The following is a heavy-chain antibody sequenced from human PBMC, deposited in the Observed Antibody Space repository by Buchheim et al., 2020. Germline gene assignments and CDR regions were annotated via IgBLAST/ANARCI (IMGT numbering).Heavy chain of an antibody. CDR1: GFTFSNAW. CDR2: IKSKTDGGTT. CDR3: TTGGGGIVVVPAAIPLDY. V-gene: IGHV3-15*01. J-gene: IGHJ4*02. Sequence: EVQLVESGGGLVKPGGSLRLSCAASGFTFSNAWMSWVRQAPGKGLEWVDRIKSKTDGGTTDYAAPVKGRFTISRDDSKNTLYLQMNSLKTEDTAVYYCTTGGGGIVVVPAAIPLDYWGQGTL. D-gene: IGHD2-2*02.